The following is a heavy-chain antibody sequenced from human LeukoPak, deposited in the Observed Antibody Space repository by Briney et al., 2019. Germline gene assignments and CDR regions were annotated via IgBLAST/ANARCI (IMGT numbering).Heavy chain of an antibody. J-gene: IGHJ3*02. Sequence: SVKVSCKASGGTFSSYAISWVRQAPGHGLEWMGGIIPIFGTANYAQKFQGRVTITADESTSTAYMEPSSLRSEDTAVYYCARAGGQWLMGHAFDIWGQGTMVTVSS. V-gene: IGHV1-69*13. CDR1: GGTFSSYA. CDR3: ARAGGQWLMGHAFDI. CDR2: IIPIFGTA. D-gene: IGHD6-19*01.